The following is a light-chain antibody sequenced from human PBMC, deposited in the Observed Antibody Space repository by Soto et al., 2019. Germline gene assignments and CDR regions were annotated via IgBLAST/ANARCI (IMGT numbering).Light chain of an antibody. J-gene: IGKJ1*01. CDR3: QHYNTYPPT. CDR2: DAS. Sequence: DIQLTQSPTTLSASVEDRFTITCRASQTISTWMAWYQQKPGKAPKLLVYDASTLQSGVASRFSGSGSGTEFTLTICSLQPDDFATYYCQHYNTYPPTFGQGTKVDI. V-gene: IGKV1-5*01. CDR1: QTISTW.